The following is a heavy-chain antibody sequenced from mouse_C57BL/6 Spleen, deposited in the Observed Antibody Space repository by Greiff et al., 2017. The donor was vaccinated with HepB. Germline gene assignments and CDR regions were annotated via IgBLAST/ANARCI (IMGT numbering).Heavy chain of an antibody. Sequence: EVQLQESGGGLVKPGGSLKLSCAASGFTFSDYGMHWVRQAPEKGLEWVAYISSGSSTIYYADTVKGRFTISRDNAKNTLFLQMTSLRSEDTAMYYCAKLEHYGSSYGAMDYWGQGTSVTVSS. J-gene: IGHJ4*01. V-gene: IGHV5-17*01. CDR2: ISSGSSTI. D-gene: IGHD1-1*01. CDR1: GFTFSDYG. CDR3: AKLEHYGSSYGAMDY.